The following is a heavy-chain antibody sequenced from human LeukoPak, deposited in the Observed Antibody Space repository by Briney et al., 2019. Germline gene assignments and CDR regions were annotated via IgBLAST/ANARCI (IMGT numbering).Heavy chain of an antibody. J-gene: IGHJ4*02. D-gene: IGHD6-13*01. V-gene: IGHV3-43D*03. CDR3: AKGTSSWHEFDS. Sequence: GGSLRLSCAASGFTFDDYAMHWVRHAPGKGLEWVSLITWDGDSTYYADSVKGRFTISRDNSKNYLYLQMNSLRAEDTALYYCAKGTSSWHEFDSWGQGTLVTVSS. CDR1: GFTFDDYA. CDR2: ITWDGDST.